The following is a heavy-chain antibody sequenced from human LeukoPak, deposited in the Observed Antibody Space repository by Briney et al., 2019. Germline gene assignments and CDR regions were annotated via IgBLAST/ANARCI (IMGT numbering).Heavy chain of an antibody. CDR2: IIPIFGTA. V-gene: IGHV1-69*05. CDR3: ARGTLALEYMDV. CDR1: GGTFSSYA. J-gene: IGHJ6*03. D-gene: IGHD1-1*01. Sequence: SVKVSCKASGGTFSSYAISWVRQAPGQGLEWMGGIIPIFGTANYAQKFQGRVTITTDESTSTDYMELSSLRSEDTAVYYCARGTLALEYMDVWGKGTTVTVSS.